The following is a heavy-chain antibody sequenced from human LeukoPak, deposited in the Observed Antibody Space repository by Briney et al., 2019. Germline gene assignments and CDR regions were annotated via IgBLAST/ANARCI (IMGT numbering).Heavy chain of an antibody. J-gene: IGHJ6*02. CDR2: IKQDGSEK. CDR3: ARVNPGSTGKRSYYGMDV. CDR1: GFTFSSYW. Sequence: PGGSLRLSCAASGFTFSSYWMSWVRQAPGKGLEWVANIKQDGSEKYYVDSVKGRFTISRDNAKNSLYLQMNSLRAEDTAVYYCARVNPGSTGKRSYYGMDVWGQGTTVTVSS. V-gene: IGHV3-7*01. D-gene: IGHD1-14*01.